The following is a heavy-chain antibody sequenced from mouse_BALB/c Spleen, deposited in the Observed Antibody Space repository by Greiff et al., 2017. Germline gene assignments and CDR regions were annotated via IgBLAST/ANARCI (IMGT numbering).Heavy chain of an antibody. CDR3: ARGDYGSPYYAMDY. Sequence: VMLVESGGGLVQPGGSRKLSCAASGFTFSSFGMHWVRQAPEKGLEWVAYISSGSSTIYYADTVKGRFTISRDNPKNTLFLQMTSLRSEDTAMYYCARGDYGSPYYAMDYWGQGTSVTVSS. CDR1: GFTFSSFG. CDR2: ISSGSSTI. J-gene: IGHJ4*01. V-gene: IGHV5-17*02. D-gene: IGHD1-1*01.